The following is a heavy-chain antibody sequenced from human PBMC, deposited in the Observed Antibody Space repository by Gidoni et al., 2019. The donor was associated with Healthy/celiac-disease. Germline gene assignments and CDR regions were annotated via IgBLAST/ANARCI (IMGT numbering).Heavy chain of an antibody. CDR2: IYYSGST. J-gene: IGHJ4*02. D-gene: IGHD2-2*01. Sequence: SIYYSGSTYYNPSLKSRVTISVDTSKNQFSLKLSSVTAADTAVYYCARHEEAESSTSFDYWGQGTLVTVSS. V-gene: IGHV4-39*01. CDR3: ARHEEAESSTSFDY.